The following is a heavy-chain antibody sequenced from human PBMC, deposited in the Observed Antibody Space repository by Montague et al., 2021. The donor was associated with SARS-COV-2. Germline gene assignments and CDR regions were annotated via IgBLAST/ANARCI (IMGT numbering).Heavy chain of an antibody. V-gene: IGHV1-2*02. CDR3: ARGDYGAFFYYYGMDV. D-gene: IGHD4/OR15-4a*01. Sequence: SVKVSCKASGNTFTDYYIHWVRQAPGQGLEWMGWINPNNGVTTYVQRFQGRVTMTRDTSNSTLYMEMNRLRPDDTAVYYCARGDYGAFFYYYGMDVWGQGTTVTVSS. J-gene: IGHJ6*02. CDR1: GNTFTDYY. CDR2: INPNNGVT.